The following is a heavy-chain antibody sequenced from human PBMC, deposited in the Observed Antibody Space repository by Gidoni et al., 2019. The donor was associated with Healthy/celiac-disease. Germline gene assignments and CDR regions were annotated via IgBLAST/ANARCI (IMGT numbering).Heavy chain of an antibody. Sequence: EVQLVESGGGLVQPGGSRRLSCAASGFTFSSYWMHWVRQAPGKGLVWVSRINSDGSSTSYADSVKGRFTISRDNAKNTLYLQMNSLRAEDTAVYYCARARQQRVWFDPWGQGTLVTVSS. D-gene: IGHD6-13*01. CDR3: ARARQQRVWFDP. CDR2: INSDGSST. CDR1: GFTFSSYW. J-gene: IGHJ5*02. V-gene: IGHV3-74*01.